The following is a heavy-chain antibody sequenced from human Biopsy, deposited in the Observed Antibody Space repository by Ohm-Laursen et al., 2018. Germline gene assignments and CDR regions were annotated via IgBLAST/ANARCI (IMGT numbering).Heavy chain of an antibody. Sequence: ASVKVSCKTSGYTFTAYGISWVRQAPGQGLEWMGRISTYNDDTNIAQKFQGRVSMTTDTSTRTAYMELRSLRSGDTAIYFCAGDPGYDFWSGSDPFDIWGQGTLVTVS. V-gene: IGHV1-18*04. CDR2: ISTYNDDT. CDR3: AGDPGYDFWSGSDPFDI. CDR1: GYTFTAYG. D-gene: IGHD3-3*01. J-gene: IGHJ3*02.